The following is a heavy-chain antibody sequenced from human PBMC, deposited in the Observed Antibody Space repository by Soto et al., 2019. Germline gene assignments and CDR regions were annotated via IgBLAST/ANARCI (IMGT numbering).Heavy chain of an antibody. CDR1: GGSISSGDYY. V-gene: IGHV4-30-4*01. CDR2: IYYSGST. Sequence: TLSLTCTVSGGSISSGDYYWSWIRQPPGKGLEWIGYIYYSGSTYSNPSFKSRLTISVDTSKNQFSLKLTSVTAADTAVYYCARGMLRGVIKDAFDIWGQGTKVTVSS. D-gene: IGHD3-10*01. J-gene: IGHJ3*02. CDR3: ARGMLRGVIKDAFDI.